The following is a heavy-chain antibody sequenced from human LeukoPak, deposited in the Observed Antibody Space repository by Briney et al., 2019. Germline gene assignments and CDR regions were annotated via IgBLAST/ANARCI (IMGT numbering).Heavy chain of an antibody. D-gene: IGHD2-21*02. CDR3: ARDQAYVVTTWESGMDV. Sequence: GGSLRLSCAASGFTFSSYSMNCVRQAPGKGLEWVSSISSSNSYIYYADSVKGRFTISRDNAKNSLYLQMNSLRAEDTAVYYCARDQAYVVTTWESGMDVWGQGTTVTVSS. J-gene: IGHJ6*02. CDR1: GFTFSSYS. CDR2: ISSSNSYI. V-gene: IGHV3-21*01.